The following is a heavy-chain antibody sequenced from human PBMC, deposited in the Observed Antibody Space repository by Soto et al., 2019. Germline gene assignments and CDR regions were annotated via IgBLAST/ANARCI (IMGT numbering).Heavy chain of an antibody. CDR3: ARGNSSSSAAFAY. V-gene: IGHV3-30*04. J-gene: IGHJ4*02. CDR1: GFTFSSYA. CDR2: ISYDARNK. D-gene: IGHD6-13*01. Sequence: QVQLVESGGDVVQPGRSLRLSCAASGFTFSSYAMHWVRQAPGKGLEWVTIISYDARNKYYGDSVKGRFTISRDNSRNTLYLQMNSLRAEETAVYYCARGNSSSSAAFAYWGQGTLVTVSS.